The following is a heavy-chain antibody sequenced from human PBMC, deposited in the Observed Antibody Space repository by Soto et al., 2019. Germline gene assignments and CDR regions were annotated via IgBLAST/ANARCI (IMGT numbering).Heavy chain of an antibody. V-gene: IGHV4-59*01. J-gene: IGHJ6*02. CDR2: IYYSGST. D-gene: IGHD1-26*01. CDR1: GGSISSYY. CDR3: ARDRSGSYYGMDV. Sequence: QVQLQASGPGLVKPSETLSLTCTVSGGSISSYYWSWIRQPPGKGLEWIGYIYYSGSTNYNPSLKSRVTISVDTSKNQFSLKLSSVTAADTAVYYCARDRSGSYYGMDVWGQGTTVTVSS.